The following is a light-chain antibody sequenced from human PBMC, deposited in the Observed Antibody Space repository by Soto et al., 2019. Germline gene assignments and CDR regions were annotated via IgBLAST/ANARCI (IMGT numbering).Light chain of an antibody. CDR3: QAFDSKLNVVV. Sequence: QSVLTQPPSLSGAPGQRLTISCIGSSSNIGAGYDVHWYQQFPGTAPKLLIYGNRNRPSGVPGRFSGSKSGTSASLAIAGLRAGDEADYYCQAFDSKLNVVVFGGGTKVTVL. CDR2: GNR. J-gene: IGLJ2*01. CDR1: SSNIGAGYD. V-gene: IGLV1-40*01.